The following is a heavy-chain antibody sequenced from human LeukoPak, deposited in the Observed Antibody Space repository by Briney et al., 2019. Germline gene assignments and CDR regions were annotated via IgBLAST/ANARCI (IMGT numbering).Heavy chain of an antibody. V-gene: IGHV3-30*04. J-gene: IGHJ4*01. CDR1: GFTLSIYT. Sequence: GGSLRLSCAATGFTLSIYTMHWVRQAPGKGLEWVAGISYDGSNKYYADSVKGRFTISRDNSKDTLYLQMNSLRAEDTAVYYCDRGYYDINAYYTYYFDHWGQGTTVTVSS. CDR3: DRGYYDINAYYTYYFDH. CDR2: ISYDGSNK. D-gene: IGHD3-22*01.